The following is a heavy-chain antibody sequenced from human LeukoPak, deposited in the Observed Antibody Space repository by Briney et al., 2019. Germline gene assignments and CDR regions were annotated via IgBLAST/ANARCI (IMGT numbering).Heavy chain of an antibody. Sequence: PSETLSLTCTVSGVSISSGGYYWSWIRQHPGKGLEWIGYIYYSGSTYYNPSRKSRVTISVDTSKNQFSLKLSSVTAADTAVYYCAREGRPAASFDYWGQGTLVTVSS. CDR1: GVSISSGGYY. CDR3: AREGRPAASFDY. CDR2: IYYSGST. J-gene: IGHJ4*02. V-gene: IGHV4-31*03.